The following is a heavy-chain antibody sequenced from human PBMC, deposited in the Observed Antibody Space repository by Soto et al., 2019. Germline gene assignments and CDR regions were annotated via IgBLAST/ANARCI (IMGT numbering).Heavy chain of an antibody. CDR1: GVTFSSYS. V-gene: IGHV3-21*01. J-gene: IGHJ4*02. CDR2: IISSSSYI. CDR3: ARDHCSSTSCYGL. Sequence: EVQLVESGGGLVKPGGSLRVSCAASGVTFSSYSMNWVRQAPGKGLEWVSSIISSSSYIYYADSVKGRFTISRDNAKNSLYLQMSSLRAAETAVYYCARDHCSSTSCYGLWGQGTLVTVSS. D-gene: IGHD2-2*01.